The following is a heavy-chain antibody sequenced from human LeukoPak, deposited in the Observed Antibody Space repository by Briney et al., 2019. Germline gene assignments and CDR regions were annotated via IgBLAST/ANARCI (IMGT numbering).Heavy chain of an antibody. CDR1: GFTFSNYA. CDR2: VSHDGRNQ. Sequence: SGRSLRLSCAASGFTFSNYAMHWVRQAPGKGLEWVAIVSHDGRNQYYAESVKGRFTISRDSSKNTVSLQMNSLRAGDSALYYCGRDPIARVTIDFWGQGTLVTVSS. J-gene: IGHJ4*02. CDR3: GRDPIARVTIDF. V-gene: IGHV3-30*04. D-gene: IGHD5-24*01.